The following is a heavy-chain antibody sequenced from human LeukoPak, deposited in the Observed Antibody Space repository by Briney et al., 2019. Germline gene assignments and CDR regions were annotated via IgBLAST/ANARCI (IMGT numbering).Heavy chain of an antibody. CDR1: GFAFSSYA. CDR3: AKGLPGIAALRSYFDY. Sequence: GGSLRLSCAASGFAFSSYAMSWLRQAPGKGLEWVSAFSGSGGSTYYADSVKGRFTISRDNSKNTLYLQMNSLRAEDTAVYYCAKGLPGIAALRSYFDYWGQGTLVTVSS. D-gene: IGHD6-13*01. J-gene: IGHJ4*02. V-gene: IGHV3-23*01. CDR2: FSGSGGST.